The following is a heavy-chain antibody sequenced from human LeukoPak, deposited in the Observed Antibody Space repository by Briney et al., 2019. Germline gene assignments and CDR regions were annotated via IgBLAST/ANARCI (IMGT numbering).Heavy chain of an antibody. J-gene: IGHJ4*02. CDR2: INRSGST. CDR1: GGSFSGYY. V-gene: IGHV4-34*01. CDR3: ARKFSYGLFDY. Sequence: SETLTLTCAVYGGSFSGYYWSWIRQPPGKGLEWIGEINRSGSTNYNPSLKSRVTISVDTSKNQFSLKRSSVTAADAAVYDCARKFSYGLFDYWGQGTLVTVSS. D-gene: IGHD5-18*01.